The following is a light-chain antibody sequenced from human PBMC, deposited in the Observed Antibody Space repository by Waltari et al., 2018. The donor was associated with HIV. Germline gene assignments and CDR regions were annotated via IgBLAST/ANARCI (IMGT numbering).Light chain of an antibody. CDR3: QQSYSTPQYT. Sequence: DIPMTQSPSSLSASVGDRVTITGRASQSISSYLNWYQQKPGKAPKLLIYAASSLQSGVPSRFSGSGSGTDFTLTISSLQPEDFATYYCQQSYSTPQYTFGQGTKLEIK. CDR2: AAS. V-gene: IGKV1-39*01. J-gene: IGKJ2*01. CDR1: QSISSY.